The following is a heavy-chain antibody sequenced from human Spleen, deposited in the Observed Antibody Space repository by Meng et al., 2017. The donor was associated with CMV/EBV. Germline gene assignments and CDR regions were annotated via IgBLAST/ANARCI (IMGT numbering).Heavy chain of an antibody. CDR3: AHRRAGFGELFDY. CDR1: GFSLTSRAMA. J-gene: IGHJ4*02. D-gene: IGHD3-10*01. CDR2: IYGNDEK. Sequence: FSGFSLTSRAMAVGWIRQPPGKAPGWLALIYGNDEKHYSPSLKSSLTITKDTARNRVVLAMTDLNPVDSGTYYCAHRRAGFGELFDYWGQGSLVTVSS. V-gene: IGHV2-5*01.